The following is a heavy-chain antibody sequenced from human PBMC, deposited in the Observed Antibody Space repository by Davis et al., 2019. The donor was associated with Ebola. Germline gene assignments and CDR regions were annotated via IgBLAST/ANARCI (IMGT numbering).Heavy chain of an antibody. J-gene: IGHJ4*02. D-gene: IGHD1-7*01. V-gene: IGHV3-9*01. CDR3: ANSNWNYV. CDR1: GFTFDDYA. CDR2: ISWNSGSI. Sequence: SLKISCAASGFTFDDYAMHWVRQAPGKGLEWVSGISWNSGSIGYADSVKGRFTISRDNSKNTLHLQMNSLRAEDTAVYYCANSNWNYVWGQGTLVTVSS.